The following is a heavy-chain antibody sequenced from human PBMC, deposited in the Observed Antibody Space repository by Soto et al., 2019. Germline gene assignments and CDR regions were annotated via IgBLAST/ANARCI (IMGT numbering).Heavy chain of an antibody. J-gene: IGHJ4*02. CDR1: GFTFSSSG. Sequence: GGSLRLSCAASGFTFSSSGMHWVRQAPGKGLEWVAVIWYDGTHKYYADSVKGRFTISRDNSKNTVYLQMNSLRADDTAVYHCASGRYCSGTSCYLDYWGQGTLVTVSS. D-gene: IGHD2-2*01. V-gene: IGHV3-33*01. CDR2: IWYDGTHK. CDR3: ASGRYCSGTSCYLDY.